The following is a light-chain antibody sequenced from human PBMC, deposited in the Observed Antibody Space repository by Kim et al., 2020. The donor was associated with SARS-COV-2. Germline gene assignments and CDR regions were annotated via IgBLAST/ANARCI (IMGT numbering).Light chain of an antibody. J-gene: IGLJ2*01. Sequence: SVSPRQTASITCSGDKLGDKYAFWYQQKPGQSPVLVIYQDSKRPSGIPERFSGSNSGNTATLTISGTQAMDEADYYCQAWDSSTEVFGGGTQLTVL. V-gene: IGLV3-1*01. CDR1: KLGDKY. CDR3: QAWDSSTEV. CDR2: QDS.